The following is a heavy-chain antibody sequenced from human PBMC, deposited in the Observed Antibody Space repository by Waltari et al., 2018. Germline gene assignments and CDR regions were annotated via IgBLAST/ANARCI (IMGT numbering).Heavy chain of an antibody. V-gene: IGHV3-9*01. D-gene: IGHD3-16*01. J-gene: IGHJ4*02. CDR1: GFTFDDHA. Sequence: EVQLVESGGGLVQPGRSLRLSCAGSGFTFDDHAMHWVRQVPGKGLDWVSGISWNSGSIGYVDSVKGRFTSSRDNAKKSLYLQMNNLRTEDTAFYYCTKDYQGAVTCLKGLGYFDYWGQGILVTVSS. CDR2: ISWNSGSI. CDR3: TKDYQGAVTCLKGLGYFDY.